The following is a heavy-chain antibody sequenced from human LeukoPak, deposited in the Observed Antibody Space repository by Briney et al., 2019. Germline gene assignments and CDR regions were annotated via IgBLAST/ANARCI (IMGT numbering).Heavy chain of an antibody. CDR3: VRGVDTAMYDAFDI. J-gene: IGHJ3*02. Sequence: GGSLRLSCSGSGFTFSNYVMHWVRQAPGKGLEYVSTISSNGGSTYYADSVKGRFTISRDNSKNTLHLQMSSLRAEDTAVYYCVRGVDTAMYDAFDIWGQGTMVTVSS. D-gene: IGHD5-18*01. V-gene: IGHV3-64D*09. CDR2: ISSNGGST. CDR1: GFTFSNYV.